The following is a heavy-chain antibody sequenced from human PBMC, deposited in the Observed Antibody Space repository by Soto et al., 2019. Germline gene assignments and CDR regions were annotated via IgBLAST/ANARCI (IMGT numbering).Heavy chain of an antibody. Sequence: SETLSRTCAVFGGSFSGYYWTWIRQPPGKGLEWIGEITHSGSTNYNPSLKSRVTIPVDTSKNQFSLNLNSVTAADTAVYYCARSSVRGWSYWGQGTLVTVSS. V-gene: IGHV4-34*01. J-gene: IGHJ4*02. CDR3: ARSSVRGWSY. CDR1: GGSFSGYY. D-gene: IGHD3-10*02. CDR2: ITHSGST.